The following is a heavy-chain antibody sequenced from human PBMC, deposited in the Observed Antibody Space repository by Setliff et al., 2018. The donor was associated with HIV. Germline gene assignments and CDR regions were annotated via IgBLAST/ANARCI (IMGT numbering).Heavy chain of an antibody. CDR1: GFSFSSYT. V-gene: IGHV3-21*01. Sequence: PGESLKISCAASGFSFSSYTMNWVRQTPGKGLEWVSSIDRGHNYMYYADSVKGRFTISRDNAKNSLYLEMNSLRADDTAVYYCARDGSGRGSGWYSYYYYMDVWGKGTTVTVSS. J-gene: IGHJ6*03. CDR2: IDRGHNYM. CDR3: ARDGSGRGSGWYSYYYYMDV. D-gene: IGHD6-19*01.